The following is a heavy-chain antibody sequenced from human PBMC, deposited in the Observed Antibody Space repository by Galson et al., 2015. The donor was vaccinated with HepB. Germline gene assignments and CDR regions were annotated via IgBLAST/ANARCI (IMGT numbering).Heavy chain of an antibody. Sequence: SVKVSCKASGGTFSSYTISWVRQAPGQGLEWMGRTIPILGIASYAQKFQGRVTITADKSTSTAYMELSSLRSEDTAVYYCARNYGGNSYAFDIWGQGTMVTVSS. V-gene: IGHV1-69*02. J-gene: IGHJ3*02. D-gene: IGHD4-23*01. CDR2: TIPILGIA. CDR1: GGTFSSYT. CDR3: ARNYGGNSYAFDI.